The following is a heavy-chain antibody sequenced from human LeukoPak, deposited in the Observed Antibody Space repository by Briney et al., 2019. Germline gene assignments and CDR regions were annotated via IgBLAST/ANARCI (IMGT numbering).Heavy chain of an antibody. CDR1: GYSISSGYY. J-gene: IGHJ4*02. D-gene: IGHD3-22*01. CDR3: ASRPYYYDSSDGAFDY. Sequence: PSETLSLTCTVSGYSISSGYYWGWIRQPPGKGLEWIGSIYHSGSTYYNPSLKSRVTISVDTSKNQFSLKLSSVTAADTAVYYCASRPYYYDSSDGAFDYWGQGTLVTVSS. CDR2: IYHSGST. V-gene: IGHV4-38-2*02.